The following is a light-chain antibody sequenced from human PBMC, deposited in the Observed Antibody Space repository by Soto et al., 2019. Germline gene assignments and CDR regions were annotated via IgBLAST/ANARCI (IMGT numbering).Light chain of an antibody. Sequence: QSVLIQPPSVSGTPGQRVTITCSGGRSNIGTKTVNWYQNLPGSALKLVIYDNNRRPSGVPDRFSGSKSGTSASLAISGLQSEDEAHYYCCSFTSSSTYVFGSGTKLTVL. V-gene: IGLV1-44*01. CDR3: CSFTSSSTYV. CDR1: RSNIGTKT. J-gene: IGLJ1*01. CDR2: DNN.